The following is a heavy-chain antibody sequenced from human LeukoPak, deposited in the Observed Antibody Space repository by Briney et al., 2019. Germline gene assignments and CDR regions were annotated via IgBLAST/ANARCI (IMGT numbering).Heavy chain of an antibody. CDR1: GFTFSSYS. CDR3: GRACSSATCGTRAGVYAVDI. D-gene: IGHD2-2*01. Sequence: GGSLRLSCSASGFTFSSYSIDWVRQAPGKGLEWVSFISSGGGSISYADAVKGRFTISRDNAKNSLYLRMSSLRAEDTAVYFCGRACSSATCGTRAGVYAVDIWGQGTMVTVSS. CDR2: ISSGGGSI. J-gene: IGHJ3*02. V-gene: IGHV3-21*01.